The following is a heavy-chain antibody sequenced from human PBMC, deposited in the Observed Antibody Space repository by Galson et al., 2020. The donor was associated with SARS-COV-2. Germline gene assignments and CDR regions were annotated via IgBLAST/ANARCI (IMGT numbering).Heavy chain of an antibody. Sequence: SETLSLTCTVSGVSISSYYWSWIRQPPGKGLEWIGYIDYSGSTNYNPSLKSRVTISVETSKNQFSLKLSSVTAADTAVYYCARGFDYWGQGTLVTVSS. J-gene: IGHJ4*02. CDR1: GVSISSYY. V-gene: IGHV4-59*13. CDR2: IDYSGST. CDR3: ARGFDY.